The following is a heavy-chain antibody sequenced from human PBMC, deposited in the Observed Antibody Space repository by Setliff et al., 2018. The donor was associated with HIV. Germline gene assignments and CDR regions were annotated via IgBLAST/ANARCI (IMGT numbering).Heavy chain of an antibody. J-gene: IGHJ3*02. V-gene: IGHV1-2*06. CDR1: GYTFTGYY. Sequence: VASVKVSCKASGYTFTGYYMHWVRQAPGQGLEWMGRINPNSGGTNCAQKCQGRVTMTRDTSISTAYMELSRLRSDDTAVYYCARGTRVGANDAFDIWGQGTMVTVSS. CDR3: ARGTRVGANDAFDI. D-gene: IGHD1-26*01. CDR2: INPNSGGT.